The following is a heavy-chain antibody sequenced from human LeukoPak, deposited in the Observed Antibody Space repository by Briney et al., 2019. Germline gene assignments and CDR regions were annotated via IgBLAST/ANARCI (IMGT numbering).Heavy chain of an antibody. V-gene: IGHV3-48*01. CDR2: ISPTSTI. D-gene: IGHD3-16*01. Sequence: GGSLRLSCAASGFTFSSYNMNWVRQAPGEGLELVSYISPTSTIFYADSVRGRFTISRDNVKNSLYLQMNSLRVEDTAVYYCARELRRENFDFWGQGTLVTVSA. J-gene: IGHJ4*02. CDR1: GFTFSSYN. CDR3: ARELRRENFDF.